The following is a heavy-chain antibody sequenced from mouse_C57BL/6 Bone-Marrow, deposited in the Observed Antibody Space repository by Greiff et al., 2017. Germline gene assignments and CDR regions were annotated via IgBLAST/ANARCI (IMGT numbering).Heavy chain of an antibody. D-gene: IGHD1-2*01. CDR3: ARWASLLGRYAMDY. CDR2: IYPRSGNP. V-gene: IGHV1-81*01. Sequence: VQRVESGAELARPGASVKLSCKASGYTFTSYGISWVKQSTGQGLEWIGEIYPRSGNPSYNEKFKGKAPLPADKSSSTADMELRSLTSEDAAVYFGARWASLLGRYAMDYWGQGTSVTVSS. CDR1: GYTFTSYG. J-gene: IGHJ4*01.